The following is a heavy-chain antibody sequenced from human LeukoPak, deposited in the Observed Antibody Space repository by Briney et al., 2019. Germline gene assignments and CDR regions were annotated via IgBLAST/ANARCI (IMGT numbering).Heavy chain of an antibody. V-gene: IGHV3-74*01. CDR2: INSDGSST. Sequence: GGSLRLSCAASGFIFSSYWMHWVREAPGKGLEWVSRINSDGSSTSYAYSVKGRFLISRDNSKNTLYLQMGSLRAEDMAVYYCARSLGWYYDFWSGYEGYYFDYRGQGTLVTVSS. CDR3: ARSLGWYYDFWSGYEGYYFDY. D-gene: IGHD3-3*01. J-gene: IGHJ4*02. CDR1: GFIFSSYW.